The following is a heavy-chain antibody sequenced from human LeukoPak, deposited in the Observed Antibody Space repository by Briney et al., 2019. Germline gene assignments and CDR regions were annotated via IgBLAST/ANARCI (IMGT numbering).Heavy chain of an antibody. J-gene: IGHJ6*02. CDR3: ASKPGEYYYYYGMDV. D-gene: IGHD1-14*01. Sequence: PGGSLRLSCAASGFTFSSYWMSWVRQAPGKGLEWVANIKQDGSEKYYVDSVKGRFTISRDNAKNSLYLQMNSLRAEDTAVYYCASKPGEYYYYYGMDVWGQGTTVTVSS. CDR1: GFTFSSYW. V-gene: IGHV3-7*01. CDR2: IKQDGSEK.